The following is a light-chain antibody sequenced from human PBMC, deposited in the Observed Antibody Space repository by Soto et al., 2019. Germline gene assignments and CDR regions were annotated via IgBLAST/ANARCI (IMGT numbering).Light chain of an antibody. Sequence: EIVLTQSPATLSLSPVERAALSCRASQSVSSYLAWYQQKPGQAPRLLIYDASKRATGIPARFSGSGSGTGFTLTISSLEPEDFAVYFCQQRSNWPSTFGGGTKVEI. J-gene: IGKJ4*01. CDR1: QSVSSY. CDR3: QQRSNWPST. CDR2: DAS. V-gene: IGKV3-11*01.